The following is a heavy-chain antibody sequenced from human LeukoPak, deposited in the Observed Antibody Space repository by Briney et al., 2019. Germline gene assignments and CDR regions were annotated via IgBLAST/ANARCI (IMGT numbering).Heavy chain of an antibody. J-gene: IGHJ4*02. CDR3: AREYYDSSGTAANYFDY. D-gene: IGHD3-22*01. CDR2: ISYDGSNK. CDR1: GFTFSSYA. V-gene: IGHV3-30*04. Sequence: PGGPLRLSCAASGFTFSSYAMHWVRQAPGKGLEWVAVISYDGSNKYYADSVKGRFTISRDNSKNTLYLQMNSLRAEDTAVYYCAREYYDSSGTAANYFDYWGQGTLVTVSS.